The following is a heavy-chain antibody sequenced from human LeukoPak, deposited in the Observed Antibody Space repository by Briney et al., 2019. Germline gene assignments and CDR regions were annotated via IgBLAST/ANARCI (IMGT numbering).Heavy chain of an antibody. CDR2: IHYSGRP. Sequence: SETLSLTCTVSGGSISGHYWPWIRQPPAKGLEWIGQIHYSGRPDYNPSLKSRVTISVDTSKNQLSLKVTSVTGADTAVYYCARFGVDYDMDVWGQGTTVTVSS. J-gene: IGHJ6*02. CDR3: ARFGVDYDMDV. D-gene: IGHD3-16*01. CDR1: GGSISGHY. V-gene: IGHV4-59*11.